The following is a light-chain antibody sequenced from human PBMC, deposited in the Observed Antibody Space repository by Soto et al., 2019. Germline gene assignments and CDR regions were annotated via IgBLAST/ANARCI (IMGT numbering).Light chain of an antibody. CDR2: DAS. CDR1: QDISDC. Sequence: DIQMTQSPSSLSASVGDRVTITCQANQDISDCLNWYQQKPGKAPKLLIYDASNLETGVPSRFSGSGSGTDFTFTISRLQPEDIATYYCQQYDNLPITFGQGTRLEIK. CDR3: QQYDNLPIT. J-gene: IGKJ5*01. V-gene: IGKV1-33*01.